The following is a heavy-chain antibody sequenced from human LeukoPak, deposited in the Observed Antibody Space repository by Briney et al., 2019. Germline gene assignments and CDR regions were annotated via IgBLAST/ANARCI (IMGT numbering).Heavy chain of an antibody. V-gene: IGHV1-18*01. CDR3: ARADCSGGSCYSDDAFDI. CDR1: GYTFTSYG. J-gene: IGHJ3*02. D-gene: IGHD2-15*01. Sequence: ASVKVSCKASGYTFTSYGVSWVRQAPGQGLEWMGWISAYNGNTNYAQKLQGRVTMTTDTSTSTAYMELRSLRSDDTAVYYCARADCSGGSCYSDDAFDIWGQGTMVTVSS. CDR2: ISAYNGNT.